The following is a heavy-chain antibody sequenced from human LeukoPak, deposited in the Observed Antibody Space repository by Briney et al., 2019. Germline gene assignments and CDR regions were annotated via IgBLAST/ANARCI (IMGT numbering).Heavy chain of an antibody. D-gene: IGHD3-10*01. CDR1: GFTFSSYG. CDR2: IRYDGSNE. J-gene: IGHJ4*02. CDR3: AKDEGRSDRYGSGSYPPY. V-gene: IGHV3-30*02. Sequence: RAGGSLRLSCAASGFTFSSYGMHWVRQAPGKGLEWVAFIRYDGSNEYYADSVKGRFTISRDNSKKTLYLEMNSLRPEDTAVYYCAKDEGRSDRYGSGSYPPYWGQGTLVTVSS.